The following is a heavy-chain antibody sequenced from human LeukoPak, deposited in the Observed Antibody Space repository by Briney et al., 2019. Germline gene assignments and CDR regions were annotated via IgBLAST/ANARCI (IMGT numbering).Heavy chain of an antibody. Sequence: VASVKVSCKASGYTFTGYYMRWVRQAPGQGLEWMGWINPNSGGTNYAQKFQGRVTMTRDTSISTAYMELSRLRSDDTAVYYCARNDYGDYRLYYFDYWGQGTLVTVSS. V-gene: IGHV1-2*02. CDR3: ARNDYGDYRLYYFDY. CDR1: GYTFTGYY. J-gene: IGHJ4*02. D-gene: IGHD4-17*01. CDR2: INPNSGGT.